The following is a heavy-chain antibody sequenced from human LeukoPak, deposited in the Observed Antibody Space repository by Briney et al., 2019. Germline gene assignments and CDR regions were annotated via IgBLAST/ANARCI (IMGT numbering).Heavy chain of an antibody. CDR1: GFTFSSYA. CDR2: ISYDGSNK. J-gene: IGHJ3*02. D-gene: IGHD3-3*01. CDR3: ARDDRTYDFRSGYYAFDI. Sequence: GRSLRLSCAASGFTFSSYAMHWVRQAPGKGLEWVAVISYDGSNKYYADSVKGRFTISRDNSKNTLYLQMNSLRAEDTAVYYCARDDRTYDFRSGYYAFDIWGPGTKVIVSS. V-gene: IGHV3-30-3*01.